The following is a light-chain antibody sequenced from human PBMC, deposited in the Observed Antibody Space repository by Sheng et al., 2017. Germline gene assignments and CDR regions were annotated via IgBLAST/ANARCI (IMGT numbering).Light chain of an antibody. V-gene: IGKV3-11*01. J-gene: IGKJ4*01. CDR2: DAS. CDR3: QQRSNWPLT. CDR1: QSITKY. Sequence: EIVLTQSPATLSLSPGERATLSCRASQSITKYLAWYQQKPGQAPRLLMYDASNRATGIPVRFSGRGSGTDFTLTISSLEPEDFAVYYCQQRSNWPLTFGGGTKVEI.